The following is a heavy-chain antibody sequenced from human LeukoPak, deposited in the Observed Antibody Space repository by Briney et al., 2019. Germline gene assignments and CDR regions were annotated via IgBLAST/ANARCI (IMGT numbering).Heavy chain of an antibody. CDR1: GFTFSTYW. CDR3: ASYRVSHGMDV. J-gene: IGHJ6*02. CDR2: IKGDGSEK. V-gene: IGHV3-7*01. Sequence: GGSLTLSCAASGFTFSTYWMAWVRGAPGEGRVWVANIKGDGSEKYHGDSVTGRFTISRDNAKNSLYLQMNSLRAEDTAIYYCASYRVSHGMDVWGQGTTVTVSS. D-gene: IGHD1-26*01.